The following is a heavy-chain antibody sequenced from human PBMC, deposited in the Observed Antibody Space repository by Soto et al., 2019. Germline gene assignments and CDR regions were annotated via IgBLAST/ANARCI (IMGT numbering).Heavy chain of an antibody. CDR2: IIPIFGTA. CDR3: ASDSSGYSIWSPFDY. D-gene: IGHD3-22*01. J-gene: IGHJ4*02. CDR1: GGTFSSYA. Sequence: QVQLVQSGAEVKKPGSSVKVSCKASGGTFSSYAISWVRQAPGQGLEWMGGIIPIFGTANYAQKFQGRVTITADESTSTAYMELSSLRSEDTAVYHCASDSSGYSIWSPFDYWGQGTLVTVSS. V-gene: IGHV1-69*01.